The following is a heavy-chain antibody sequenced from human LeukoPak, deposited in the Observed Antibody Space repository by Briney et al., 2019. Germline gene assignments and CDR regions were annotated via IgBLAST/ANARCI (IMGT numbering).Heavy chain of an antibody. D-gene: IGHD1-7*01. J-gene: IGHJ4*02. CDR1: GFPFNNYA. Sequence: GGSLRLSCAASGFPFNNYALSWVRQAPGKGLEWVSTISATGDSTYYADSVKGRFTISRDNSKNTVFMLLNNLRADDTAVYYCAKRKDNWNYALDYWGQGTLVTVSS. V-gene: IGHV3-23*01. CDR3: AKRKDNWNYALDY. CDR2: ISATGDST.